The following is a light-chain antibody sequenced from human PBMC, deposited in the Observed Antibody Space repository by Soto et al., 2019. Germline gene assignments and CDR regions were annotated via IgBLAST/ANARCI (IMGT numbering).Light chain of an antibody. V-gene: IGKV3-11*01. CDR3: QQRSNWPALT. J-gene: IGKJ4*01. Sequence: EIVLTQSPATLSLSPGERATLSCSASQSVSSYLAWYQQKPGQAPRLLIYDASNRAIGIPARFSGSGSGTDFTLTISSLEPEDFAVYYCQQRSNWPALTFGGGTKVDIK. CDR2: DAS. CDR1: QSVSSY.